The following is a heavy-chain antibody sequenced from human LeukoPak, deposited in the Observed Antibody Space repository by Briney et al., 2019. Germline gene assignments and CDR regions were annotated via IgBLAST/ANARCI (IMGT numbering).Heavy chain of an antibody. CDR2: IKQDGSEE. J-gene: IGHJ4*02. V-gene: IGHV3-7*01. CDR1: GFTFSSYW. Sequence: GGSLRLSCAASGFTFSSYWMSWVRQAPGRGLEWVANIKQDGSEEYYVDSVKGRFTISRDNAKNSLYLQMNSLRAEDTAVYYCARESTDYYFDYWGQGTLVTVSS. CDR3: ARESTDYYFDY. D-gene: IGHD3-3*01.